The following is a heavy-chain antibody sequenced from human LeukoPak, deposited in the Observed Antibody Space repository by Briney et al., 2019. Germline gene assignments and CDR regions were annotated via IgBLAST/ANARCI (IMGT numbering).Heavy chain of an antibody. CDR1: GGSISSYY. D-gene: IGHD5-18*01. CDR3: ARGYSYGLSGLYFDY. V-gene: IGHV4-59*01. J-gene: IGHJ4*02. CDR2: IYYSGST. Sequence: SGTLSLTCTVSGGSISSYYWSWIRQPPGKGLEWIGYIYYSGSTNYNPTLKSRVTISVDTSKNQFSLKLSSVTAADTAVYYCARGYSYGLSGLYFDYWGQGTLVTVSS.